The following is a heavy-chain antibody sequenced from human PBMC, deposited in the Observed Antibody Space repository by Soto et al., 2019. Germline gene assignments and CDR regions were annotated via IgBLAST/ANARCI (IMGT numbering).Heavy chain of an antibody. CDR2: ISYDGSNK. J-gene: IGHJ6*02. CDR1: GFTFSSYG. D-gene: IGHD3-10*01. CDR3: AKMGLLWFGEPPHYYYYGMDV. V-gene: IGHV3-30*18. Sequence: AGGSLRLSCAASGFTFSSYGMHWVRQAPGKGLEWVAVISYDGSNKYYADSVKGRFTISRDNSKNTLYLQMNSLRAEDTAVYYCAKMGLLWFGEPPHYYYYGMDVWGQGTTVTVSS.